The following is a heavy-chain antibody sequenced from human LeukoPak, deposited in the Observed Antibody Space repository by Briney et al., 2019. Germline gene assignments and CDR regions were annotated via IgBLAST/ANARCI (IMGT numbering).Heavy chain of an antibody. CDR3: AGMGIAVAGTAA. CDR1: GGSISSSSYY. J-gene: IGHJ5*02. Sequence: SETLSLTCSVSGGSISSSSYYWGWIRQPPGRGLEWIGSIYYSGSTYYNPSLKSRVTISVDTSKNQFSLKLSSVTAADTAVYYCAGMGIAVAGTAAWGQGTLVTFSS. CDR2: IYYSGST. V-gene: IGHV4-39*01. D-gene: IGHD6-19*01.